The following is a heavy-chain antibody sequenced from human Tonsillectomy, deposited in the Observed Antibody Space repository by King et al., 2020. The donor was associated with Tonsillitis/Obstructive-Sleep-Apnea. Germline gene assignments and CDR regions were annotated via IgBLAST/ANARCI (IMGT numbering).Heavy chain of an antibody. Sequence: VQLQESGPGLVKPSETLSLTCTVSGGSISSYYWSWIRQPPGKGLEWIGYISYSGNTNYNPSLKSRVTISIDTSKNHFSLKLSSVTAADTAVYYCANFKWVSAYPTYYYYMDVWGKGTTGTVS. J-gene: IGHJ6*03. CDR3: ANFKWVSAYPTYYYYMDV. V-gene: IGHV4-59*08. D-gene: IGHD3-9*01. CDR2: ISYSGNT. CDR1: GGSISSYY.